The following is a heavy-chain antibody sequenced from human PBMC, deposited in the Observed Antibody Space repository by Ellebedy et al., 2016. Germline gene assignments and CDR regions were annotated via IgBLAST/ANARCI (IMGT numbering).Heavy chain of an antibody. J-gene: IGHJ6*02. Sequence: ASVKVSXXASGYPFTDYGISWVRQAPGQGLEWMGRISCNSGNTNYARKFQDRVTMTTETSTSTVYMELRSLRSEDTAVYYCARPIVGALGGGDYYYDGMDVWGQGTTVTVSS. D-gene: IGHD1-26*01. V-gene: IGHV1-18*04. CDR3: ARPIVGALGGGDYYYDGMDV. CDR1: GYPFTDYG. CDR2: ISCNSGNT.